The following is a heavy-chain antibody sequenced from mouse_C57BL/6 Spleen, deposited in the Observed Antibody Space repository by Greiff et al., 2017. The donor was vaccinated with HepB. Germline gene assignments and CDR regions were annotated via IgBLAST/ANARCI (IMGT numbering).Heavy chain of an antibody. CDR3: ARRGGYYGSSFDY. Sequence: EVMLVESGGGLVKPGGSLKLSCAASGFTFSSYAMSWVRQTPEKRLEWVATISDGGSYTYYPDNVKGRFTISRDNAKNNLYLQMSHLKSEDTAMYYCARRGGYYGSSFDYWGQGTTLTVSS. CDR1: GFTFSSYA. CDR2: ISDGGSYT. D-gene: IGHD1-1*01. V-gene: IGHV5-4*03. J-gene: IGHJ2*01.